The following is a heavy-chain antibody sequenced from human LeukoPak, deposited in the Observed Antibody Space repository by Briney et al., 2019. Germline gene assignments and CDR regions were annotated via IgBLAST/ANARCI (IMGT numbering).Heavy chain of an antibody. V-gene: IGHV4-38-2*02. CDR3: ARVTMVRGVPTYYMDV. J-gene: IGHJ6*03. CDR1: GYSISSGYY. D-gene: IGHD3-10*01. Sequence: SETLSLTCTVSGYSISSGYYWGWIRQPPGKGLEWIGSIYHSGSTYYNPSLKSRVTISVDTSKNQFSLKLSSVTAADTAVYYCARVTMVRGVPTYYMDVWGKGTTVTISS. CDR2: IYHSGST.